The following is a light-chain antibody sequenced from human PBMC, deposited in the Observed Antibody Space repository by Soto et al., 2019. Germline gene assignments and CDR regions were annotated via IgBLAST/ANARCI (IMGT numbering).Light chain of an antibody. V-gene: IGKV4-1*01. J-gene: IGKJ1*01. CDR2: WVS. CDR1: QSVLYRSNNKNY. CDR3: QQYYDTPAT. Sequence: DIVMTQSPDSLAVSLGERATINCKSSQSVLYRSNNKNYLAWYQQKPGQPPKLLIYWVSTRESGVPDRFSGSASGTDFTLTISSLQAEDVAVYYCQQYYDTPATFGQGTKVEIK.